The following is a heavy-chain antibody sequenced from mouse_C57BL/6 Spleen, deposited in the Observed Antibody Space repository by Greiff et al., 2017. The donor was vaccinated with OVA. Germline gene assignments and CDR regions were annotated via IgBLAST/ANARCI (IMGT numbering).Heavy chain of an antibody. V-gene: IGHV14-3*01. CDR1: GFNIKNTY. Sequence: VQLKESVAELVRPGASVKLSCTASGFNIKNTYMHWVKQRPEQGLEWIGRIDPANGNTKYAPKFQGKATITADTSSNTAYLQLSSLTSEDTAIYSCASTTVVALHWYFDVWGTGTTVTVSS. CDR3: ASTTVVALHWYFDV. CDR2: IDPANGNT. D-gene: IGHD1-1*01. J-gene: IGHJ1*03.